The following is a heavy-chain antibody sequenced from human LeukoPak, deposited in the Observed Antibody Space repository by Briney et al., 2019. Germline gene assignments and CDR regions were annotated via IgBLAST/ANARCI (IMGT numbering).Heavy chain of an antibody. J-gene: IGHJ4*02. CDR3: ARDDYTNYVVDY. CDR1: GFTFRSFG. D-gene: IGHD4-11*01. CDR2: ISSSGNYK. Sequence: GGSLRLSCAASGFTFRSFGMHWVRQAPGKGLEWASSISSSGNYKYYADSVKGRFTISRDNAKNSLSLQMNSLRAEDTAVYFCARDDYTNYVVDYWGQGTPVTVSS. V-gene: IGHV3-21*01.